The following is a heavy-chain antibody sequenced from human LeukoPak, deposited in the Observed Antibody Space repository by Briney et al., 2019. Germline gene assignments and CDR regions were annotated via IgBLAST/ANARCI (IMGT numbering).Heavy chain of an antibody. Sequence: GGSLRLSCAASGXTFSSYAMSWVRQAPGKGLEWVSAISGSGGSTDYADSVKGRFSISRDNSKNTLYVQMNSLRVEDTAVYYCAKDWGIALWGQGTTVTVSS. V-gene: IGHV3-23*01. CDR2: ISGSGGST. CDR1: GXTFSSYA. CDR3: AKDWGIAL. J-gene: IGHJ6*02. D-gene: IGHD3-16*01.